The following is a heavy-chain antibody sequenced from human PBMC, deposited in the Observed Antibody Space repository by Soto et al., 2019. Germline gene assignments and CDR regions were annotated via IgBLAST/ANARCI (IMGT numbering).Heavy chain of an antibody. V-gene: IGHV3-30*04. CDR2: ISTDGRDK. D-gene: IGHD6-13*01. CDR1: GFTFSRHA. J-gene: IGHJ4*02. CDR3: AKDHDLAAAGYYFDY. Sequence: QVQLVESGGGVVQPGRSPRLSCAASGFTFSRHAMHWVRQAPGKGLEWVAVISTDGRDKYHADSVKGRFTISRDNSKNTLYLQMNSLRAEDTAVYYCAKDHDLAAAGYYFDYWGQGTLVTVSS.